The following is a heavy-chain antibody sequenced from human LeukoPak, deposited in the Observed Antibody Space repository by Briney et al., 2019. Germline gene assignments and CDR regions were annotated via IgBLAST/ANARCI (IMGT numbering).Heavy chain of an antibody. V-gene: IGHV1-69*13. D-gene: IGHD1-26*01. CDR1: GYTFTSYY. CDR3: ARDWEYYYYYGMDV. J-gene: IGHJ6*02. Sequence: SVKVSCKASGYTFTSYYMHWVRQAPGQGLEWMGGIIPIFSTANYAQKFQGRVTLTADESTSTAYMELSSLRSEDTAVYYCARDWEYYYYYGMDVWGQGTTVTVSS. CDR2: IIPIFSTA.